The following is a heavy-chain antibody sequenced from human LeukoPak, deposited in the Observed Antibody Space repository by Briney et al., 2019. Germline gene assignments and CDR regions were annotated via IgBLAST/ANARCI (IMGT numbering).Heavy chain of an antibody. V-gene: IGHV3-30-3*01. J-gene: IGHJ4*02. CDR3: AGPRIPDDFWSGYYRVWDY. Sequence: GGSLRLSCAASGFTFSSYAMHWVRQAPGKGLEWVAVISYDGSNKYYADSVKGRFTISRDNSKNTLYLQMNSLRAEDTAVYYCAGPRIPDDFWSGYYRVWDYWGQGTLVTGSS. CDR1: GFTFSSYA. D-gene: IGHD3-3*01. CDR2: ISYDGSNK.